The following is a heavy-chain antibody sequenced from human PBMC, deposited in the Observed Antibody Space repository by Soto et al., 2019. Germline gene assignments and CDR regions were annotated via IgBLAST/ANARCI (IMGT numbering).Heavy chain of an antibody. D-gene: IGHD1-26*01. CDR1: GFPFSSYW. CDR3: ARDGHLRNIVGATWVDY. Sequence: GGSLRLSCAPSGFPFSSYWTSWVRQKTGKGLEWVANIKQDGSEKYYVDSVKGRFTISRDNAKNSLYLQMNSLRAEDTAVYYCARDGHLRNIVGATWVDYWGQGTLVTVSS. V-gene: IGHV3-7*05. CDR2: IKQDGSEK. J-gene: IGHJ4*02.